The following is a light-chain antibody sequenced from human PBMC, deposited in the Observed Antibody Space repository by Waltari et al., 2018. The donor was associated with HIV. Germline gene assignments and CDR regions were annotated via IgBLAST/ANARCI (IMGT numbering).Light chain of an antibody. V-gene: IGLV1-44*01. CDR3: ATLDDSLNGPV. CDR1: SSNIGDNA. Sequence: QSVLTQPPSVSGTPGQRVTISCSGSSSNIGDNAVSWYQQFPGTAPKLLIYSNNRRPSGFPDRSSGPKPGPSASLAVSGLKSEEEADYYWATLDDSLNGPVFGGGTKVTVL. J-gene: IGLJ2*01. CDR2: SNN.